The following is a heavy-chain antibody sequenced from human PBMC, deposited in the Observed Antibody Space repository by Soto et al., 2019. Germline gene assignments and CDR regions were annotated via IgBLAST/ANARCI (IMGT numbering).Heavy chain of an antibody. V-gene: IGHV4-31*03. J-gene: IGHJ6*02. CDR3: ARTYSISISAVVKYYYYYYDMDV. Sequence: QVQLQESGPGLVKPSQTLSLTCTVSGGSISSGGYYWSWIRQHPGKGLEWIGYTYYSGTTYYNPSLKSRVSISVELSKNQFSLKLSSVTAADTAVYYCARTYSISISAVVKYYYYYYDMDVWGQGTTVTVSS. CDR2: TYYSGTT. D-gene: IGHD3-3*01. CDR1: GGSISSGGYY.